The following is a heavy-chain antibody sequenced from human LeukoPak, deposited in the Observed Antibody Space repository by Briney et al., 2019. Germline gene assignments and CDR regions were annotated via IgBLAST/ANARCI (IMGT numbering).Heavy chain of an antibody. CDR2: IGTAGDT. D-gene: IGHD1-26*01. CDR1: GFTFSSYD. Sequence: GGSLRLSCAASGFTFSSYDMRWVRQATGKGLEWVSAIGTAGDTYYPGSVKGRFTISRENAKNSLYLQMNSLRAGDTAVYYCARAVGATIFDYWGQGTLVTVSS. CDR3: ARAVGATIFDY. J-gene: IGHJ4*02. V-gene: IGHV3-13*01.